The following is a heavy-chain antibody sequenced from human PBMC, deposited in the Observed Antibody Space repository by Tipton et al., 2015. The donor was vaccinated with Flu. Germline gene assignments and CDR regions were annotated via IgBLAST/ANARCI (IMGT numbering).Heavy chain of an antibody. CDR2: MNPNSGNT. V-gene: IGHV1-8*01. CDR1: GYTFTSYD. J-gene: IGHJ4*02. CDR3: ARGKRITMVRGVIYSFDY. Sequence: QLVQSGAEVKKPGASVKVSCKASGYTFTSYDINWVRQATGQGLEWMGWMNPNSGNTGYAQKFQGRVTMTRNTSISTAYMELSSLRSEGAAVYFWARGKRITMVRGVIYSFDYWGQGALVTVSP. D-gene: IGHD3-10*01.